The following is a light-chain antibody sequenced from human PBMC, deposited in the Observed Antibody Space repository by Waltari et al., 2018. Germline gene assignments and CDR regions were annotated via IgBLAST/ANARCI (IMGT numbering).Light chain of an antibody. CDR3: QQRSKWPLT. Sequence: EIVLTQSPATLSLSPGERATLSCRASQSVTGNLAWYQQKPGQAPRLLIYDASNGATGIPARFSGSGSGTDFTLTISSLEPEDFAVYYCQQRSKWPLTFGQGTRLEIK. V-gene: IGKV3-11*01. J-gene: IGKJ5*01. CDR1: QSVTGN. CDR2: DAS.